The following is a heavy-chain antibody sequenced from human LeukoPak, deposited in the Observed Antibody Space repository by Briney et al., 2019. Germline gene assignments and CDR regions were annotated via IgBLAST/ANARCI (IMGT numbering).Heavy chain of an antibody. J-gene: IGHJ4*02. CDR1: GFTFSSYS. D-gene: IGHD4/OR15-4a*01. CDR2: ISSSSSTI. Sequence: PGGSLRLSCAASGFTFSSYSMNWVRQAPGKGLEWVSYISSSSSTIYYAGSVKGRFTISRDNAKNSLYLQMNSLRAEDTAVYYCARVREFGHGTNFDYWGQGTLVTVSS. V-gene: IGHV3-48*01. CDR3: ARVREFGHGTNFDY.